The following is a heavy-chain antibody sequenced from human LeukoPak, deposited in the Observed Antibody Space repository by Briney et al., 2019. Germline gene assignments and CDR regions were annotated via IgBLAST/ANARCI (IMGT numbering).Heavy chain of an antibody. V-gene: IGHV3-23*01. J-gene: IGHJ3*02. CDR3: AKDSSSWGAFDI. CDR1: GFTFSSYA. D-gene: IGHD6-13*01. Sequence: GGSLRLSCAASGFTFSSYAMSWVREAPGKGLERVSAISGSGGSTYYADSVKGRFTISRDNSKNTLYLQMNSLRAEDTAVYYCAKDSSSWGAFDIWGQGTMVTVSS. CDR2: ISGSGGST.